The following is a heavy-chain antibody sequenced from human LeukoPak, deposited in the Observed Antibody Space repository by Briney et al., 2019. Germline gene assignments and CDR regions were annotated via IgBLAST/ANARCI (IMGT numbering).Heavy chain of an antibody. J-gene: IGHJ4*02. CDR1: GFTLSSYS. CDR2: ISSSSSYI. Sequence: GGSLRLSCAASGFTLSSYSMNWVRQAPGKGLEWVSSISSSSSYIHYTDSVKGRFTISRDNTKKSLYLQMNSLRAEDTAVYYCARDRYDRSGYYDYWGQGTLVTVSS. V-gene: IGHV3-21*01. D-gene: IGHD3-22*01. CDR3: ARDRYDRSGYYDY.